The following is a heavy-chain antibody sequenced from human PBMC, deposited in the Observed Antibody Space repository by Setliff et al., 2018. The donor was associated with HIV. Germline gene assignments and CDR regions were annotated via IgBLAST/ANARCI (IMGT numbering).Heavy chain of an antibody. J-gene: IGHJ5*02. CDR2: VYHSGTT. CDR3: ARGWGAGSYSRPSWFDP. D-gene: IGHD3-10*01. V-gene: IGHV4-38-2*01. CDR1: GYSISTAYY. Sequence: SETLSLTCAVSGYSISTAYYWGWIRQPPGKGLEWIGSVYHSGTTYYNPSLKSRVTISVDTSKNQFSLKMGSLTAADTAVYYCARGWGAGSYSRPSWFDPWGQGTLVTVSS.